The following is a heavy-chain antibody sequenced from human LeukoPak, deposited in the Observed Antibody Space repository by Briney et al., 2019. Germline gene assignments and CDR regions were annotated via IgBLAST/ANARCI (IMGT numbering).Heavy chain of an antibody. D-gene: IGHD4-17*01. CDR3: ARHTPQDYGDSRLLHWFDP. J-gene: IGHJ5*02. CDR1: GGSISSSSYY. Sequence: TSETLSLTCTVSGGSISSSSYYWGWIRQPPWKGLEWTGSIYYSGSTYYNPSLKSRVTISVDTSKNQFSLKLSSVTAADTAVYYCARHTPQDYGDSRLLHWFDPWGQGTLVTVSS. CDR2: IYYSGST. V-gene: IGHV4-39*01.